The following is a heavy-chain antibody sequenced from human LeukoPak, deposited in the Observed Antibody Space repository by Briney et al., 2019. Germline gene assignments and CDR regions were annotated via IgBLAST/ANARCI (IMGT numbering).Heavy chain of an antibody. V-gene: IGHV4-34*01. Sequence: PSETLSLTCAVYGESFTTFYWGWIRQTPGKGLEWIGEINHTGSTNYNSSLKSRVTISIDTSKNQFSLKLNSVTAADTAVYYCARRVKVNFVGLFGEDNNYYYMDVWGKGTTVTVS. J-gene: IGHJ6*03. CDR2: INHTGST. D-gene: IGHD3-10*02. CDR1: GESFTTFY. CDR3: ARRVKVNFVGLFGEDNNYYYMDV.